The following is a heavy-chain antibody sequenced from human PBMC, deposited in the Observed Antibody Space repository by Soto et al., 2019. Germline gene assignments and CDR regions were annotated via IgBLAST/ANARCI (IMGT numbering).Heavy chain of an antibody. J-gene: IGHJ6*02. D-gene: IGHD2-15*01. Sequence: ASVKVSCKASGYTFTSYAMHWVRQAPGQRLEWMGWINAGNGNTKYSQKFQGRVTITRDTSASTAYMELSSLRSEDTAVYYCAIWGRKSPYYYYYGMDVWGQGTTVTVSS. V-gene: IGHV1-3*01. CDR2: INAGNGNT. CDR1: GYTFTSYA. CDR3: AIWGRKSPYYYYYGMDV.